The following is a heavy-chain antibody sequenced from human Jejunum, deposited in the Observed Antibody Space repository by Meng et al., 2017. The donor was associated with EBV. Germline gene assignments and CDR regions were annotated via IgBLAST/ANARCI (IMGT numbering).Heavy chain of an antibody. CDR3: AKLTRA. J-gene: IGHJ5*02. CDR2: ISNSGGNT. Sequence: EVQLLESGGGLGHRGGSLRLSCVASGFTFSDYAMSWVRQAPRKGLEWVSNISNSGGNTHYADSVKGRFTISRDNSKNTLYLQMNSLRAEDTAVYYCAKLTRAWGQGTLVTVSS. V-gene: IGHV3-23*01. CDR1: GFTFSDYA.